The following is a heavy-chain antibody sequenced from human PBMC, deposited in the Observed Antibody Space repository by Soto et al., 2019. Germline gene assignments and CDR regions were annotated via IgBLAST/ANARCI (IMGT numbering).Heavy chain of an antibody. Sequence: EVQLVEAAGDLVQPGGSLRLSCAASGFTFSGHWMHWVRQVPGKGLEWVSRINTDGGSSAYADSVQGRFTISRDNAKNTLYLQMNGLRAEDTAVYYCAREAGYCSRTSCYRRAFDTWGQGTTVTVSS. J-gene: IGHJ3*02. CDR1: GFTFSGHW. CDR3: AREAGYCSRTSCYRRAFDT. D-gene: IGHD2-2*01. V-gene: IGHV3-74*03. CDR2: INTDGGSS.